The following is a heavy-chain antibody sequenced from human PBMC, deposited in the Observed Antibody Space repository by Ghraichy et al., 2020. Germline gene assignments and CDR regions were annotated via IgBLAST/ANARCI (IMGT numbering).Heavy chain of an antibody. Sequence: SETLSLTCSVSGGSISFYYWSWIRQPPGKGLEWIGYMYYSGSTNYNPSLKSRVTISVDTSKNQFSLNLSSVTAADTAVYYCARRAYSSPYYFDYWGQGTLVTVSS. CDR3: ARRAYSSPYYFDY. CDR2: MYYSGST. D-gene: IGHD6-6*01. CDR1: GGSISFYY. V-gene: IGHV4-59*08. J-gene: IGHJ4*02.